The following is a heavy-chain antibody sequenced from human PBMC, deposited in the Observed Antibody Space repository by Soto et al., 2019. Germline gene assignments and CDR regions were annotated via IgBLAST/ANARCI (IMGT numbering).Heavy chain of an antibody. J-gene: IGHJ4*02. CDR3: ARRVLYGSGSYYKGGPYFDY. D-gene: IGHD3-10*01. CDR1: GYSFTSYW. CDR2: IYPGDSDT. Sequence: PGESLKISCKGSGYSFTSYWIGWVRQMPGKGLEWMGIIYPGDSDTRYSPSFQGQVTISADKSISTAYLQWSSLKASDTAMYYCARRVLYGSGSYYKGGPYFDYWGQGTLVTVSS. V-gene: IGHV5-51*01.